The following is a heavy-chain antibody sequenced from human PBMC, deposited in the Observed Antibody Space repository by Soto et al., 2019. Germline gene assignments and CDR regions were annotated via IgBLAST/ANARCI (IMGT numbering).Heavy chain of an antibody. V-gene: IGHV4-59*01. CDR3: ARDERGGETANYYYYAMDF. Sequence: SETLSLTCTVSGGSISRYYWSWIRQPPGKGLEWIGYIYYSVSTNYNPSLKSRVTISGDTSKNQLSLKLSSVTAADTAVYYCARDERGGETANYYYYAMDFWGQGTPVIVSS. D-gene: IGHD3-10*01. CDR2: IYYSVST. J-gene: IGHJ6*02. CDR1: GGSISRYY.